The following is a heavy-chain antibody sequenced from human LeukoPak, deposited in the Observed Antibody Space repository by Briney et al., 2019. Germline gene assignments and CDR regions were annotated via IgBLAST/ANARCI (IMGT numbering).Heavy chain of an antibody. V-gene: IGHV1-69*06. D-gene: IGHD2-21*02. Sequence: PGGSLRLSCAASGFTFSSYAISWVRQAPGQGLEWMGGIIPIFGTANYAQKFQGRVTITADKSTSTAYMELSSLRSEDTAVYYCARDRDPICGGDCYSSYDYWGQGTLVTVSS. CDR3: ARDRDPICGGDCYSSYDY. CDR1: GFTFSSYA. CDR2: IIPIFGTA. J-gene: IGHJ4*02.